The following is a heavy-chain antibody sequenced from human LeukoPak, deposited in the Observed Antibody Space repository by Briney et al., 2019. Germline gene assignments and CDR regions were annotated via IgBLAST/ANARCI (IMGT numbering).Heavy chain of an antibody. CDR1: GFTFSSYG. V-gene: IGHV3-23*01. J-gene: IGHJ4*02. D-gene: IGHD6-13*01. CDR3: AKDLWVLAAARSAI. Sequence: GGPLRLSCGASGFTFSSYGMSGVRQAPGKGLEWGSAISGSGGSTYYADSVKGRFTISRDNSKNTLYLQINSLRAEDTAVYYCAKDLWVLAAARSAIGGQGAQVTVPS. CDR2: ISGSGGST.